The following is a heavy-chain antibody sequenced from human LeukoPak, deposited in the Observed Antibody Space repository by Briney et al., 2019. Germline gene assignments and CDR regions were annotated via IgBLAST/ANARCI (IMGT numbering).Heavy chain of an antibody. J-gene: IGHJ4*02. CDR3: ARDRSGDY. V-gene: IGHV3-7*03. CDR2: IKEDGSQK. Sequence: PGGSLRLSCAASGFTFSSHWMSWVRQAPGKGLEWVANIKEDGSQKYYVDSVRGRFTISRDNAKYSLYLQMNSLRVEDTAVYYCARDRSGDYWGQGTLVTVSS. D-gene: IGHD3-10*01. CDR1: GFTFSSHW.